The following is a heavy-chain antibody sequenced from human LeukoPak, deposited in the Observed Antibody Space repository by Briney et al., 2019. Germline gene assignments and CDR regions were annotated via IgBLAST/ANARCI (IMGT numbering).Heavy chain of an antibody. CDR1: GFTFSSYE. Sequence: GGSLRLSCAASGFTFSSYEMNWVRQAPGKGLEWVSYISSSGSTIYYADSVKGRFTISRDNAKNSLYLQMNSLRAEDTAVYYCAREDYYDSSGYYSYAFDIWGQGTMVTVSS. CDR3: AREDYYDSSGYYSYAFDI. D-gene: IGHD3-22*01. V-gene: IGHV3-48*03. CDR2: ISSSGSTI. J-gene: IGHJ3*02.